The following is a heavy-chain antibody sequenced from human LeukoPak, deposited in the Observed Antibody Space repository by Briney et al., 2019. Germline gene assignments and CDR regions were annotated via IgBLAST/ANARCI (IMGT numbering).Heavy chain of an antibody. V-gene: IGHV3-7*01. CDR1: GFTFSSYW. J-gene: IGHJ6*02. CDR3: ARDKQQLPPSYYYYGMDV. CDR2: IKQDGSEK. D-gene: IGHD6-13*01. Sequence: GGSLRLSCAASGFTFSSYWMSWVRQAPGKGLEWVANIKQDGSEKYYVDSVKGRFTISRDNAKNSLCLKMNSLRAEDTAVYYCARDKQQLPPSYYYYGMDVWGQGTTVTVSS.